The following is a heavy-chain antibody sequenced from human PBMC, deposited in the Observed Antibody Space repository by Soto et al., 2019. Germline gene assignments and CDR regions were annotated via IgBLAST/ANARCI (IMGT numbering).Heavy chain of an antibody. J-gene: IGHJ5*02. CDR3: ARKQWVVPNWFDP. CDR1: GGSISSSYW. V-gene: IGHV4-4*02. D-gene: IGHD6-19*01. CDR2: MYHSGST. Sequence: QVQLQESGPGLVKPSGTLSLTCAVSGGSISSSYWWSWVRQPPGKGLEWIGEMYHSGSTNYNPSLKHRVXXSXDXXKNQFSLRVSSVTAADTAVYYCARKQWVVPNWFDPWGQGILVTVSS.